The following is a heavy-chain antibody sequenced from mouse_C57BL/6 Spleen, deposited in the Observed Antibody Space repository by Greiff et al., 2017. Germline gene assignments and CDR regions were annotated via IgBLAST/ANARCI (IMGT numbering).Heavy chain of an antibody. J-gene: IGHJ2*01. D-gene: IGHD2-10*02. CDR1: GFTFSSYG. Sequence: EVKLMESGGDLVKPGGSLKLSCAASGFTFSSYGMSWVRQTPDKRLEWVATISSGGSYTYYPESVKGRFTISRDNAKHTLYLQMSSLKSEDTAMYYCARRGYGNYDYFDYWGEGTTLTVSS. CDR2: ISSGGSYT. CDR3: ARRGYGNYDYFDY. V-gene: IGHV5-6*02.